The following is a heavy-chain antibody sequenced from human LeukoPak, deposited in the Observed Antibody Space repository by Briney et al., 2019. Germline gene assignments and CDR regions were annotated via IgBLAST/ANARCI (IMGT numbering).Heavy chain of an antibody. J-gene: IGHJ3*02. V-gene: IGHV3-23*01. Sequence: GGSLRLSCAASGFTFSSYAMSWVRQAPGKGLEWVSAISGSGGSTYYADSVKGRFTISRDNAKNSLYLQMNSLRAEDTAVYYCASGYSSSWYDAFDIWGQGTMVTVSS. CDR3: ASGYSSSWYDAFDI. CDR1: GFTFSSYA. D-gene: IGHD6-13*01. CDR2: ISGSGGST.